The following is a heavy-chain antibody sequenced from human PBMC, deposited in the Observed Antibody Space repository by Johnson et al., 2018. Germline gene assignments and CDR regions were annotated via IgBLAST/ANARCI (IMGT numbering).Heavy chain of an antibody. Sequence: QVQPVQSGGGVVQPGRSLRLSCTASGFTFSVYGMHWVRQATGRGLEWVAVIWHDGSNAEYAYSVKGRFIMCRDNSKNTLYLQMNSLRAEDTAVYYCAGDFSSKRDLDVWGQGTTVTVSS. J-gene: IGHJ6*02. D-gene: IGHD2/OR15-2a*01. CDR1: GFTFSVYG. CDR2: IWHDGSNA. V-gene: IGHV3-33*01. CDR3: AGDFSSKRDLDV.